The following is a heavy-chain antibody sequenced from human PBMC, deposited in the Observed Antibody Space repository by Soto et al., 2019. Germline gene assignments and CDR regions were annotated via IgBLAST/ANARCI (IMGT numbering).Heavy chain of an antibody. J-gene: IGHJ6*02. D-gene: IGHD6-13*01. CDR1: GYSFTSYW. Sequence: GESLKISCKGSGYSFTSYWIGWVRQMPGKGLELMGIIYPGDSDTRYSPSFQGQVTISADKSISTAYLQWSSLKASDTAMYYCARTAAAGKYYYGMDVWGQGNTVTVS. CDR3: ARTAAAGKYYYGMDV. V-gene: IGHV5-51*01. CDR2: IYPGDSDT.